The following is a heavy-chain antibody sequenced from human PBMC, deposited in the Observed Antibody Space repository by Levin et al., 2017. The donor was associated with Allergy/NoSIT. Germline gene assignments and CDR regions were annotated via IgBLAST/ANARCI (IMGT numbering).Heavy chain of an antibody. D-gene: IGHD1/OR15-1a*01. J-gene: IGHJ3*01. V-gene: IGHV3-23*01. CDR2: ITGGGFNT. CDR3: AKKQGGTSGFSFDV. CDR1: GFSFSDYA. Sequence: GESLKISCVASGFSFSDYAMTWVRQAPGKGLEWVSVITGGGFNTYYGDSVKGRFTVSRDNSKNTLYLELNSLRAEDTAVYYCAKKQGGTSGFSFDVWGQGTMVTVSS.